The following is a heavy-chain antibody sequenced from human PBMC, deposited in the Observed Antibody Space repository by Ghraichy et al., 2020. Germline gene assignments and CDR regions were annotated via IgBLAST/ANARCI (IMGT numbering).Heavy chain of an antibody. CDR3: ARGRDYGGDSGGWTFYYYGMDV. D-gene: IGHD4-23*01. CDR2: MNQSGST. Sequence: SETLSLTCVVHGGSLSGYHWTWIRQPPEKGLEWIGEMNQSGSTNYNPPLKSRVTISVDTSKNQFSLKLSSVTAADTAVYYCARGRDYGGDSGGWTFYYYGMDVWGQGATVTVSS. V-gene: IGHV4-34*01. J-gene: IGHJ6*02. CDR1: GGSLSGYH.